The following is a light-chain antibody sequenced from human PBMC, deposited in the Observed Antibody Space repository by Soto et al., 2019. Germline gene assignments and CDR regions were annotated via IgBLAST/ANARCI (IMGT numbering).Light chain of an antibody. Sequence: EIVLTQSPATLALSPRERATLSCRASQSVSIFLTWYQQKPGQAPRLLSYDASQRATGIPARFSGSGSGINFTLTSSVLVAEDFAVYYCQERSSGPPLTFGGGTKVEIK. J-gene: IGKJ4*01. CDR1: QSVSIF. CDR3: QERSSGPPLT. CDR2: DAS. V-gene: IGKV3-11*01.